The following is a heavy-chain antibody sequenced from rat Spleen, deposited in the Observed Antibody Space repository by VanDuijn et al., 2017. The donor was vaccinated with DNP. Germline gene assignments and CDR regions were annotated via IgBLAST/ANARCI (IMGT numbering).Heavy chain of an antibody. CDR1: GFIFSNYW. Sequence: EVQLVETGGGLVQPGGSLKLSCVASGFIFSNYWMTWIRQAPGKGLEWVASISNTGDQTYYSDSVKGRFSIYRDNAKSTLYLQMESLSSEDTATYYCAKLEYYFDYWGQGVMVTVSS. V-gene: IGHV5-31*01. CDR3: AKLEYYFDY. CDR2: ISNTGDQT. J-gene: IGHJ2*01. D-gene: IGHD4-2*01.